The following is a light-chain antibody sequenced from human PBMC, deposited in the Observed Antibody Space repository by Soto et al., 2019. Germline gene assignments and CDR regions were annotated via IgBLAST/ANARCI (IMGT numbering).Light chain of an antibody. CDR2: DAS. V-gene: IGKV3-11*01. CDR1: QSVSSNY. J-gene: IGKJ1*01. Sequence: EIVLTQSPATLSLSPGERATLSCRASQSVSSNYLAWYQQKPGQAPRLLIYDASNRATGIPARFSGSGSRTDFTLTISSLEPEDFAVYYCQQRSNWPQTFGQGTKVEIK. CDR3: QQRSNWPQT.